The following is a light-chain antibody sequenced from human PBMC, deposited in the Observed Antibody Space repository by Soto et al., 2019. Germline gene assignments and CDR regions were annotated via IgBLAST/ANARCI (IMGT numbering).Light chain of an antibody. CDR1: SGHSSYA. J-gene: IGLJ2*01. V-gene: IGLV4-69*01. Sequence: QLVLTQSPSASASLGASVKLTCTLSSGHSSYAIAWHQQQPEKGPRYLMKLNSXXXXXXXXXXXXXXSGSSSGAERYLTIXSXXSXDXXXXYCQTWDTGIHGVFGGGTKLTVL. CDR3: QTWDTGIHGV. CDR2: LNSXXXX.